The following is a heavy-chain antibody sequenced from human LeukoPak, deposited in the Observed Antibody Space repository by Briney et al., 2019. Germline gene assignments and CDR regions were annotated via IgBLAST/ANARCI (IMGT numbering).Heavy chain of an antibody. CDR2: IIPIFGTA. V-gene: IGHV1-69*06. CDR1: GGTFSSYA. J-gene: IGHJ1*01. D-gene: IGHD3-22*01. CDR3: ARGPYYYDSSGYKIEYFQH. Sequence: ASVKVSCKASGGTFSSYAISWVRQAPGQGLEWMGGIIPIFGTANYAQKFQGRVTITADKSTSTAYMELSSLRSEDTAVYYCARGPYYYDSSGYKIEYFQHWGQGTLVTVSS.